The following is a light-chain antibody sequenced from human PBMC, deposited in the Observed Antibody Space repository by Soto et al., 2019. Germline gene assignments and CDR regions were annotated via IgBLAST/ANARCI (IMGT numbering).Light chain of an antibody. CDR3: QVWDSRSDLYV. J-gene: IGLJ1*01. CDR1: NIGSKS. CDR2: EDS. V-gene: IGLV3-21*02. Sequence: SYELTQPPSVSVAPGQTARITCGGNNIGSKSVHWYQQKPGQAPVLVIYEDSDRPSGIPERFSGSNSGNTATLTISRVEAGDEADYYCQVWDSRSDLYVFGTGTKVTVL.